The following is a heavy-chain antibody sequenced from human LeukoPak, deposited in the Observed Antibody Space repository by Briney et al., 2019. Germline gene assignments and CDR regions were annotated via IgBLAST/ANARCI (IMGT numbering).Heavy chain of an antibody. CDR2: IRGSGEST. V-gene: IGHV3-23*01. CDR3: AQVRADFGRYFGS. CDR1: GFTYSSYA. J-gene: IGHJ4*02. Sequence: GGSLRLSCAASGFTYSSYAMSWVRQAPGRGLEWVSSIRGSGESTYYTDSVKGRFTISRDNSQNILYLQMNSLRGEDTAVYYCAQVRADFGRYFGSWGRGTLVTVSS. D-gene: IGHD3-9*01.